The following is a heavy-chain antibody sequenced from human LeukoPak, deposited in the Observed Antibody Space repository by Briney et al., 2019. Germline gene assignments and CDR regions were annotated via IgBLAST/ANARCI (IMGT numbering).Heavy chain of an antibody. Sequence: ASVKVSCKASGYTFTSYDINWVRQATGQGLECMGGMNPNSGNTGYAQKFQGRVTMTRNSSITTAYMELSSLRSEDTAVYYCARRHGRCSDGSCYYPDYWGQGTLVTVSS. CDR1: GYTFTSYD. D-gene: IGHD2-15*01. CDR2: MNPNSGNT. V-gene: IGHV1-8*01. CDR3: ARRHGRCSDGSCYYPDY. J-gene: IGHJ4*02.